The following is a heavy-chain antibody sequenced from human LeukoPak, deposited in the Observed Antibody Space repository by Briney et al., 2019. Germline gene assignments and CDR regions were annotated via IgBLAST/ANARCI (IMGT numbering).Heavy chain of an antibody. Sequence: GRSLRLSCAASGFTFSTYGMPWVRQAPGKGLEWVSAISGSGGSTYYADSVKGRFTISRDNSKNTLYLQMNSLRAEDTAVYYCAKDSSGWYRDWGQGTLVTVSS. D-gene: IGHD6-19*01. V-gene: IGHV3-23*01. CDR1: GFTFSTYG. CDR3: AKDSSGWYRD. J-gene: IGHJ4*02. CDR2: ISGSGGST.